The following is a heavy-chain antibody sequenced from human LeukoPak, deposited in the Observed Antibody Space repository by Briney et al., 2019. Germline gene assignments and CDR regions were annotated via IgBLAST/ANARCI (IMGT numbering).Heavy chain of an antibody. CDR1: GFTFSSYA. CDR3: ARPYSSSWYNYFDS. D-gene: IGHD6-13*01. V-gene: IGHV3-30-3*01. Sequence: GRSLRLSCAASGFTFSSYAMHWVRQAPGKGLEWVAVISYDGSNKYYADSVEGRFTISRDNSKNTLYLQMNSLRAEDTAVYYCARPYSSSWYNYFDSWGQGTLVTVSS. CDR2: ISYDGSNK. J-gene: IGHJ4*02.